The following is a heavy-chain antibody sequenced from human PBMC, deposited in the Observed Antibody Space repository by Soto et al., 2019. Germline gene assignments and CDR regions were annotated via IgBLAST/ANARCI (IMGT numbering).Heavy chain of an antibody. CDR3: ARGSWNYDHTIFYFYHMDV. D-gene: IGHD6-13*01. Sequence: VQLVQSGAELKKPGSPMKVSCKASGGAFSNHSISWVRQAPGQGLEWMGGFIPIFGSASYAQKFRDRVTVTADASATTSYMELRRLRSEDTAIYYCARGSWNYDHTIFYFYHMDVWGPGTTVTVSS. CDR1: GGAFSNHS. V-gene: IGHV1-69*12. J-gene: IGHJ6*02. CDR2: FIPIFGSA.